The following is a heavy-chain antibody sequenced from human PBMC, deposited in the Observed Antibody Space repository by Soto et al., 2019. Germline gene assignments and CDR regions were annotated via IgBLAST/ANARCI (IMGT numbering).Heavy chain of an antibody. Sequence: GGSLRLSCAASGFTVSSNYMSWVRQASGKGLEWVSVIYSGGSTYYADSVKGRFTISRHNSKNTLYLQMNSLRAEDTAVYYCARANTYYDILTGYRDYYYYMDVWGKGTTVTVSS. CDR1: GFTVSSNY. CDR2: IYSGGST. J-gene: IGHJ6*03. CDR3: ARANTYYDILTGYRDYYYYMDV. V-gene: IGHV3-53*04. D-gene: IGHD3-9*01.